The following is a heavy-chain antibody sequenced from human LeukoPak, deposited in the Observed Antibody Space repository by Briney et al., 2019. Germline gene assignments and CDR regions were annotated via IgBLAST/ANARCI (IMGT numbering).Heavy chain of an antibody. CDR1: GGSFSGYY. J-gene: IGHJ4*02. CDR3: ARWGLAYCGGDCYSNAFDY. Sequence: SETLSLTCAVYGGSFSGYYWSWIRQPPGKGLEWIGEINHSGGTNYNPSLKSRVTISVDTSKNQFSLKLSSVTAADTAVYYCARWGLAYCGGDCYSNAFDYWGQGTLVTVSS. V-gene: IGHV4-34*01. CDR2: INHSGGT. D-gene: IGHD2-21*02.